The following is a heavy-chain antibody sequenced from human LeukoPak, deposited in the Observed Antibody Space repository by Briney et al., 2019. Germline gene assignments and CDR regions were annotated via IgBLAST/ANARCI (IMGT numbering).Heavy chain of an antibody. CDR1: GFTFSSYG. Sequence: GGSLRLSCAASGFTFSSYGMHWVRQAPGKGLEWVAFIRYDGSNKYYADSVKGRFTISRDNSKNTLYLQMNSLRAEDTAVYYCANLHAAPEDIVVVPAASDAFDIWGQGTMVTVSS. CDR2: IRYDGSNK. CDR3: ANLHAAPEDIVVVPAASDAFDI. J-gene: IGHJ3*02. V-gene: IGHV3-30*02. D-gene: IGHD2-2*01.